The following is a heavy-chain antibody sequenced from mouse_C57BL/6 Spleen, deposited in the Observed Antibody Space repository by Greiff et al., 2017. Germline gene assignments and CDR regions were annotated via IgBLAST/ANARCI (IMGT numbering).Heavy chain of an antibody. CDR2: ISDGGSYT. J-gene: IGHJ2*01. CDR1: GFTFSSYA. V-gene: IGHV5-4*01. CDR3: ARDRYYGSRQGYFDD. Sequence: EVMLVESGGGLVKPGGSLKLSCAASGFTFSSYAMSWVRQTPEKRLEWVATISDGGSYTYYPDNVKGRFTISRDNAKNNLYLQMSHLKSEDTAMYYCARDRYYGSRQGYFDDWGQGTTLTVSS. D-gene: IGHD1-1*01.